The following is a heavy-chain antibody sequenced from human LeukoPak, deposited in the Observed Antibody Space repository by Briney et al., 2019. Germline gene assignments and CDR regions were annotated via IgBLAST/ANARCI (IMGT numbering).Heavy chain of an antibody. CDR3: TTVTWRSEFEY. CDR1: GFTFSNYG. V-gene: IGHV3-33*01. Sequence: GGSLRLSCAASGFTFSNYGMHWVRQAPGKGLEWVALIWYDGNNKYYADSVKGRFTVSRDNSKNTLYLQMNSLKTEDTAVYYCTTVTWRSEFEYWGQGTLVTVSS. CDR2: IWYDGNNK. J-gene: IGHJ4*02. D-gene: IGHD6-19*01.